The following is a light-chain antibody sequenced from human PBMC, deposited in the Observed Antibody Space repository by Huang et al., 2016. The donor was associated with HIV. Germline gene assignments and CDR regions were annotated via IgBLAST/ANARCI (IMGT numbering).Light chain of an antibody. J-gene: IGKJ4*01. V-gene: IGKV1-9*01. CDR2: AAS. CDR3: QQLNSFPLT. Sequence: IQLTQSPSSLSASVGDRVTITCRASQGISSYLAWYQQKPGKAPKLLIYAASTLESGGPSRFSGSGSGTDFTLTISSLRPEDFATYYCQQLNSFPLTFGGGTKVEI. CDR1: QGISSY.